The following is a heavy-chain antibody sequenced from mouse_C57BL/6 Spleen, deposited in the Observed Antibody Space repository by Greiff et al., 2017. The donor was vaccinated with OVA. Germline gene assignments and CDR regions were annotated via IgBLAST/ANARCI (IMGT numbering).Heavy chain of an antibody. CDR3: ARQITTVVATNFDY. Sequence: EVKVVESGGDLVKPGGSLKLSCAASGFTFSSYGMSWVRQTPDKRLEWVATISSGGSYTYYPDSVKGRFTISRDNAKNTLYLQMSSLKSEDTAMYYCARQITTVVATNFDYWGQGTTLTVSS. CDR1: GFTFSSYG. D-gene: IGHD1-1*01. V-gene: IGHV5-6*01. CDR2: ISSGGSYT. J-gene: IGHJ2*01.